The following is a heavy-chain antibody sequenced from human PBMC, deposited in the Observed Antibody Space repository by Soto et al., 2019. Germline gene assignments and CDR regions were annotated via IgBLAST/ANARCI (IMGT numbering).Heavy chain of an antibody. J-gene: IGHJ4*02. CDR3: ASCYPDYFDRSGFHY. Sequence: SETLSLTCTVSGGSISSGDYYWSWIRQPPGKGLEWIGYIYYSGKTYYNPSLKSRVSISVDTSKNQFSLKLSSVTAADTAVYYCASCYPDYFDRSGFHYWGQGPLLSVSS. CDR2: IYYSGKT. V-gene: IGHV4-30-4*01. D-gene: IGHD3-22*01. CDR1: GGSISSGDYY.